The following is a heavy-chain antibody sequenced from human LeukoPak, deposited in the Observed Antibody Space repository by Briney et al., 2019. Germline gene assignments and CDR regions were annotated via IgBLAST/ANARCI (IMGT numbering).Heavy chain of an antibody. V-gene: IGHV3-73*01. Sequence: GGSLRLSCAASGFTFSDSAAYWVRQASGKGLEWVGRIRSRANNYATAYAASVKGRFTISRDDSKNTAYLQMNSLKTEDTAVYYCSNIGETRYWGQGTLVTVSS. J-gene: IGHJ4*02. CDR2: IRSRANNYAT. CDR3: SNIGETRY. D-gene: IGHD3-10*01. CDR1: GFTFSDSA.